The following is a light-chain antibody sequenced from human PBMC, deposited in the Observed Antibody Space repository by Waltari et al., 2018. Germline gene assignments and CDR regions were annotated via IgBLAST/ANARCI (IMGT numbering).Light chain of an antibody. Sequence: QSALTQPASVSGSPGQSITISCIGTSSDIGAYNYVSWYQQHSGKAPKLMIYDVSNRPSGVSNRFSGSKSGNTASLTISGLQTEDEADYYCSSYRNNVTLTFGGGTKLTVL. CDR2: DVS. J-gene: IGLJ2*01. CDR1: SSDIGAYNY. V-gene: IGLV2-14*03. CDR3: SSYRNNVTLT.